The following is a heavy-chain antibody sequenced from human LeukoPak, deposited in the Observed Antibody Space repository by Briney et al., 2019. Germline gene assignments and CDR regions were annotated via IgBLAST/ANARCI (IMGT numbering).Heavy chain of an antibody. CDR1: GYTFTSYG. CDR2: ISAYNGNT. Sequence: GASVTVSCKASGYTFTSYGISWVRQAPRQGLEGMGWISAYNGNTNYAQKLQGRVTMTTDTSTSTAYMELRSLRSDDTAVYYCARVVEYSSSSDWFDPWGQGTLVTVSS. V-gene: IGHV1-18*01. D-gene: IGHD6-6*01. J-gene: IGHJ5*02. CDR3: ARVVEYSSSSDWFDP.